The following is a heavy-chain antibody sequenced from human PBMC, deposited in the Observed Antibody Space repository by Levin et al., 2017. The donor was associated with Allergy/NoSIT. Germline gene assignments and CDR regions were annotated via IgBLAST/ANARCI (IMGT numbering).Heavy chain of an antibody. J-gene: IGHJ4*02. Sequence: GESLKISCAASGFTFSSYTMYWVRQAPGKGLEWVAVLSYDGSDKDYADSVKGRFAISRDTSKNTLYLQMNSLRPEDTAVYYCARDLIYLDRSSVPAYWGQGTLVTVSS. CDR1: GFTFSSYT. CDR3: ARDLIYLDRSSVPAY. D-gene: IGHD3-9*01. V-gene: IGHV3-30*09. CDR2: LSYDGSDK.